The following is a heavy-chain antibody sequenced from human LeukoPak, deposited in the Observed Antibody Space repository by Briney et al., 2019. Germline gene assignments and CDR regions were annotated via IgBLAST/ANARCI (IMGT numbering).Heavy chain of an antibody. CDR3: ATDGAGFDT. CDR2: ITSSSTHI. J-gene: IGHJ5*02. V-gene: IGHV3-21*04. CDR1: GFAFSHHN. Sequence: GGSLRLSCAASGFAFSHHNMNWVRQAPGKGLEWVSSITSSSTHIYYSDSVKGRFTISRDNAKKPLYLEMNNLRAEDTAVYYCATDGAGFDTWGQGVLVTVSS.